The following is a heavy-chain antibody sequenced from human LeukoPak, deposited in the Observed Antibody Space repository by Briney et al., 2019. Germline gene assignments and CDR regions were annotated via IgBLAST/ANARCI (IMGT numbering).Heavy chain of an antibody. CDR3: ARDSNHDYGDY. CDR1: GFTFSSYG. J-gene: IGHJ4*02. CDR2: IWYDGSNK. Sequence: GGSLRLSCAVSGFTFSSYGKHWVRQAPGKGLEWVAVIWYDGSNKYYADSVKGRFTISRDNAKNSLYLQMNSLRAEDTAVYYCARDSNHDYGDYWGQGTLVTVSS. V-gene: IGHV3-33*01.